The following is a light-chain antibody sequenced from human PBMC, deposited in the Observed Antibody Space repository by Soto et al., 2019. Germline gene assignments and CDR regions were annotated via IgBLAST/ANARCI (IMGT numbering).Light chain of an antibody. J-gene: IGLJ1*01. V-gene: IGLV2-14*01. CDR3: SSYTSSSTRV. CDR2: DVS. CDR1: SSDVGGYNY. Sequence: QSALTQPASVSGSPGQSITISCTGTSSDVGGYNYVSWYQQHPGKAPKLMIYDVSNRPSGVSNRFSGSKSAKTASLTISGLQAEDEADYYCSSYTSSSTRVFGTGTKLTVL.